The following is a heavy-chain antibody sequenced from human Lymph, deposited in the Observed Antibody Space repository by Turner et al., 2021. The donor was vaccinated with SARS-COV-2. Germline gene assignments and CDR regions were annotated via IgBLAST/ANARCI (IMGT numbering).Heavy chain of an antibody. D-gene: IGHD6-13*01. J-gene: IGHJ6*02. Sequence: EVQLVETGGGLIQPGGSLSISCAASGIIVSRNYMNWVRQAPGKGLDWVSVIYSGGTTYYADSVKGRFTISRDNSKNTLYLQMNSLRFEDTAVYYCARDLGTYGMDVWGQGTTVTVSS. V-gene: IGHV3-53*02. CDR2: IYSGGTT. CDR3: ARDLGTYGMDV. CDR1: GIIVSRNY.